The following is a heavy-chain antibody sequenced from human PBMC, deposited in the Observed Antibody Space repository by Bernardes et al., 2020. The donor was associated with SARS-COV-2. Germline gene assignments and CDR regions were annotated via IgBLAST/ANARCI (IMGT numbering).Heavy chain of an antibody. V-gene: IGHV3-23*01. CDR3: AKDRKAGDGDWDIDY. J-gene: IGHJ4*02. D-gene: IGHD2-21*02. CDR1: GFRFSPYA. CDR2: IIGGGGT. Sequence: GGSLRLSCAASGFRFSPYAMSWVRQAPGKGLEWISGIIGGGGTYYADSVKGRFTISRDDSKNTLYLQMNTLRAEDTAIYYCAKDRKAGDGDWDIDYWGQGTLITVSS.